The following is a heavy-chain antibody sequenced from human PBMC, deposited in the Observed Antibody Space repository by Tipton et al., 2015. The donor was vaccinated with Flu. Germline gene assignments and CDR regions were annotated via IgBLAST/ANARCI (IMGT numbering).Heavy chain of an antibody. J-gene: IGHJ1*01. CDR3: VRFGAGGSFEAD. CDR1: GGSVSSSDFY. CDR2: IFHSGTT. D-gene: IGHD3-16*01. V-gene: IGHV4-39*07. Sequence: TLSLTCTVSGGSVSSSDFYWGWVRQPPGKGPEWIGSIFHSGTTYYDLSLQSRVTISVDTSKNQFSLKMKSVTVADTAVYYCVRFGAGGSFEADWGQGTLVTVSS.